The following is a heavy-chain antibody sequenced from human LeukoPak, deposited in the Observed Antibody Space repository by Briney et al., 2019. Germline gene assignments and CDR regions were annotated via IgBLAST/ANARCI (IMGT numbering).Heavy chain of an antibody. CDR3: TTEGDCSGGSCYVAEAGFDY. CDR2: IKSKTDGGTT. V-gene: IGHV3-15*01. D-gene: IGHD2-15*01. CDR1: GLTFSNAW. Sequence: GGSLRLSCAASGLTFSNAWMSWVRQAPGKGLEWVGRIKSKTDGGTTDYAAPVKGRFTISRDDSKNTLYLQMNSLKTEDTAVYYCTTEGDCSGGSCYVAEAGFDYWGQGTLVTVSS. J-gene: IGHJ4*02.